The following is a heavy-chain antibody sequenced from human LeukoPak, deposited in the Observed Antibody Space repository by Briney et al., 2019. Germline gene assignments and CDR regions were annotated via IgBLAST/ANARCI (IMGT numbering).Heavy chain of an antibody. J-gene: IGHJ4*02. CDR2: INPSGGST. Sequence: GASVKVSCKASGYTFTSYYMHWVRQAPGQGLEWMGIINPSGGSTSYAQKFQGRVTMTRDMSTSTVYMELSSLRSEDTAVYYCAGASIAAAGTGNTWYYFDYWGQGTLVTVSS. CDR1: GYTFTSYY. V-gene: IGHV1-46*01. D-gene: IGHD6-13*01. CDR3: AGASIAAAGTGNTWYYFDY.